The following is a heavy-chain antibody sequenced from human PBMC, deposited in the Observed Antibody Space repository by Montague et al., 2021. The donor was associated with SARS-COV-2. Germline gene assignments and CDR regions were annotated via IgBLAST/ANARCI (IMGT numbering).Heavy chain of an antibody. CDR2: INHSGST. D-gene: IGHD4-17*01. CDR3: ARGSTVSHY. J-gene: IGHJ4*02. V-gene: IGHV4-34*01. Sequence: SETLSLTCAVYGGSFSGYYWSWIRQPPGRGLEWIGEINHSGSTNYNPSLKSRVTISVDTSKNQFSLKLSSVTAADTAVYYCARGSTVSHYWGQGTLVTVSS. CDR1: GGSFSGYY.